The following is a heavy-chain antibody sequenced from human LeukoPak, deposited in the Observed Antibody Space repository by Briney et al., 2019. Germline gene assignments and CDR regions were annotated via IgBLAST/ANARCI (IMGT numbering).Heavy chain of an antibody. CDR1: GGSFSGYY. Sequence: PSDTPSLTCAVYGGSFSGYYWSWIRQPPGKGLEWIGEINHSGSTNYNPSLKSRVTIAVDTSKNQFSLKLSSVTAADTAVYYCARGFCSSTSCYLRAFSFDYWGQGTLVTVSS. D-gene: IGHD2-2*01. J-gene: IGHJ4*02. V-gene: IGHV4-34*01. CDR3: ARGFCSSTSCYLRAFSFDY. CDR2: INHSGST.